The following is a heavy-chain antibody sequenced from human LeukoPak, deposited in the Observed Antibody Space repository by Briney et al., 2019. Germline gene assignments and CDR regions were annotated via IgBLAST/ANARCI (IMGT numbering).Heavy chain of an antibody. V-gene: IGHV4-4*07. D-gene: IGHD6-13*01. CDR2: IYTSGIT. Sequence: SETLSLTCTVSGGSISSDYWSWTRQPAGKGLEWIGRIYTSGITNYNPSLKSRVSMSEDTSKNQFSLKLKSVTAADTAVYYCVRGSAAAGLRFDYWGQGTLVTVSS. CDR1: GGSISSDY. CDR3: VRGSAAAGLRFDY. J-gene: IGHJ4*02.